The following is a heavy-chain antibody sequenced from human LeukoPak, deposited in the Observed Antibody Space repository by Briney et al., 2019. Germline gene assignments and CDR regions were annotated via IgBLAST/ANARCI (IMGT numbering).Heavy chain of an antibody. CDR1: GYTLTELS. Sequence: GASVKVSCKVSGYTLTELSMHWVRQAPGKGLEWMGGFDPEDGETIYAQKFQGRVTMTEDISTDTAYMELSSLRSEDTAVYYCATPSTYYYDSSGYYKYWGQGTLVTVSS. CDR3: ATPSTYYYDSSGYYKY. V-gene: IGHV1-24*01. CDR2: FDPEDGET. J-gene: IGHJ4*02. D-gene: IGHD3-22*01.